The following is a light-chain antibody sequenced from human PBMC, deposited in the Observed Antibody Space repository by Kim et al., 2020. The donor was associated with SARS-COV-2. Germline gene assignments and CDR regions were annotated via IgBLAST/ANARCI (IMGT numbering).Light chain of an antibody. J-gene: IGLJ3*02. CDR3: QSYDGSNWV. V-gene: IGLV6-57*02. Sequence: NFMLIQPHSVSESPGKTVTISCSGSGGNIASQYVRWCQQRPGSAPIPVIFEDDRRPSGVPDRFSGSIDSSSNSASLTISGLKTEDEADYYCQSYDGSNWVFGGGTQLTVL. CDR2: EDD. CDR1: GGNIASQY.